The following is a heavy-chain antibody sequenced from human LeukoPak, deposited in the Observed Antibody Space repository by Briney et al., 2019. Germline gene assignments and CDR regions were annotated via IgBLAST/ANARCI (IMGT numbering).Heavy chain of an antibody. Sequence: PGGSLRLSCAASGFTFSTYAMSWVRQTPEKGLEWVSAISGSGGSTYYADSVKGRFTISRDNSKNTLYLQMNSLRAEDTAVYHCAKDRGFGEYFPFFYWGLGTLVTVSS. D-gene: IGHD3-10*01. CDR1: GFTFSTYA. V-gene: IGHV3-23*01. CDR3: AKDRGFGEYFPFFY. J-gene: IGHJ4*02. CDR2: ISGSGGST.